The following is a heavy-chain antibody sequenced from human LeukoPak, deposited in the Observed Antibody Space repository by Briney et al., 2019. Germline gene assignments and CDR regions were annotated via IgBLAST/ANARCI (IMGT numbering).Heavy chain of an antibody. Sequence: PGGSLRLSCAASGFTFNYYSMNWVRQAPGKGLEWVSYISSSNTIFYADSVMGRFTISRDNAQNSLYLQMNSLRAEDTAVYFCARDKLHVGVAAFDYWGQGTLVTVSS. CDR2: ISSSNTI. J-gene: IGHJ4*02. CDR1: GFTFNYYS. D-gene: IGHD6-19*01. V-gene: IGHV3-48*01. CDR3: ARDKLHVGVAAFDY.